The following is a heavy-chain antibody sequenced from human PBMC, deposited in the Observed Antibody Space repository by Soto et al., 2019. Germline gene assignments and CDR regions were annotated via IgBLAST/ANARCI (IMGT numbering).Heavy chain of an antibody. CDR3: ATSVTVSGFDY. CDR1: RYTPPEIF. J-gene: IGHJ4*02. V-gene: IGHV1-24*01. Sequence: APLKGSCKVFRYTPPEIFLQRGGQAPGKGLEWMGGFDPEDGETIYAQKFQGRVTMTEDTSTDTAYMELSSLRSEDTAVYYCATSVTVSGFDYWGQGTLVTVSS. D-gene: IGHD2-21*02. CDR2: FDPEDGET.